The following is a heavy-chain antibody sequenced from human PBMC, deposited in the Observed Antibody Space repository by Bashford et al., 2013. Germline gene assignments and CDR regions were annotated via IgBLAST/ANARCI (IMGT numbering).Heavy chain of an antibody. CDR3: AREKGYTYGMDV. D-gene: IGHD6-13*01. V-gene: IGHV3-53*01. CDR2: IYSTGST. J-gene: IGHJ6*02. Sequence: GSLRLSCAASGFTVSTNYMSWVRQAPGKGLEWVSIIYSTGSTYYADSVKGRFTISRDNSENTIYLQMNSLSAEDTAMYYCAREKGYTYGMDVVGQGTTVTVSS. CDR1: GFTVSTNY.